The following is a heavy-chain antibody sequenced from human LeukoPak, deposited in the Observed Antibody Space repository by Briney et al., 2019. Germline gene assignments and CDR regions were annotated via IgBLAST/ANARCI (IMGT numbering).Heavy chain of an antibody. CDR3: ARDPGSYYNHYFDY. CDR2: INWNGGRS. V-gene: IGHV3-20*04. D-gene: IGHD3-10*01. CDR1: GFTFDDYG. J-gene: IGHJ4*02. Sequence: GGSLRLSCAAAGFTFDDYGMSWVRQTPGKGLEWVSGINWNGGRSGYADSVKGRFTISRDNAQKSLYLQMNSLRAEDTAVYYCARDPGSYYNHYFDYWGQGTLVTVSS.